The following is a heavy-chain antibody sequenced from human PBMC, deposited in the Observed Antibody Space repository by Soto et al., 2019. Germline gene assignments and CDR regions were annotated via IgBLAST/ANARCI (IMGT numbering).Heavy chain of an antibody. J-gene: IGHJ6*02. CDR1: GFSFSSYE. D-gene: IGHD6-6*01. CDR3: ARDGRPLDV. Sequence: GGCMRLSCAASGFSFSSYEMNWVRQAPGKGLEWVSYISSSGSTIYYADSVKGRFTISRDNAKNSLYLQMNSLRAEDTAVYYCARDGRPLDVWGQGTTVTVYS. V-gene: IGHV3-48*03. CDR2: ISSSGSTI.